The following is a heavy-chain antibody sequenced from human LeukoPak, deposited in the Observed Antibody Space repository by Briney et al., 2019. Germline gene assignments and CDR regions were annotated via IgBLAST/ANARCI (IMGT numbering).Heavy chain of an antibody. Sequence: GASVKVSCKASGYTFTSYAMNWVRQAPGQGLEWMGWINTNIGNPTYAQGFTGRFVFSLDTSVSTAYLQISSLKAEDTAVYYCARVGRSSSWYSVAGFDYWGQGTLVTVSS. V-gene: IGHV7-4-1*02. CDR3: ARVGRSSSWYSVAGFDY. D-gene: IGHD6-13*01. CDR2: INTNIGNP. CDR1: GYTFTSYA. J-gene: IGHJ4*02.